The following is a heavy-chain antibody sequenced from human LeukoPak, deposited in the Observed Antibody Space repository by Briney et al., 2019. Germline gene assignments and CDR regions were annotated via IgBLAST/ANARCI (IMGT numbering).Heavy chain of an antibody. D-gene: IGHD4-17*01. CDR1: GGSISSYY. J-gene: IGHJ4*02. CDR2: IYYSGST. Sequence: PSETLSLTCTVSGGSISSYYWSWIRQPPGKGLEWIGYIYYSGSTNYNPSLKSRVTISVDTSKNQFSLKLSSVTAADTAVYYCARADYGDYDMSFDYWGQGTLDTVSS. CDR3: ARADYGDYDMSFDY. V-gene: IGHV4-59*08.